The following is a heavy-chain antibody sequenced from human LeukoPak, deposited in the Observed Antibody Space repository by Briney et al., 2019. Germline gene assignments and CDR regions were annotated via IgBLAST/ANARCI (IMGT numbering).Heavy chain of an antibody. J-gene: IGHJ4*02. CDR1: GYTFTSNY. Sequence: ASVKVSCKASGYTFTSNYVHWVRQAPGQGLEWMGMIHPRDGSTSYAQKFQGRVTVTRDTSTSTVHMELSGLRSEDTAVYYCARDQEGFDYWGQGTLVTVSS. V-gene: IGHV1-46*01. CDR2: IHPRDGST. CDR3: ARDQEGFDY.